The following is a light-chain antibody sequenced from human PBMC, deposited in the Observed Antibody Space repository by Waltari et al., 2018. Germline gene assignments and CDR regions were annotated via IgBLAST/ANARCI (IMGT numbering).Light chain of an antibody. CDR2: GAS. Sequence: YCRATQTISSNYLAWYQQKPGQAPRLLIYGASIRATCVPDRFSGSGSGADVTLTISRLEPEDFAVYYCQQYASLPLTFGPGTKVDI. CDR3: QQYASLPLT. V-gene: IGKV3-20*01. J-gene: IGKJ3*01. CDR1: QTISSNY.